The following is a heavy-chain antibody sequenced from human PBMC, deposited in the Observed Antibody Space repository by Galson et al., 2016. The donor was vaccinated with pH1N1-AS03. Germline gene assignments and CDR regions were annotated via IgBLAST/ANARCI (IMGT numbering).Heavy chain of an antibody. Sequence: TLRLSCAASGFSVRAHALSWVRQAPGKGLEWVASLDGGGAGTHYAGAVRGRFTISRDTSENTVYLQMNSLRAEDTALYYCAKDVFGWACDVWGQGTMVTVSS. CDR1: GFSVRAHA. V-gene: IGHV3-23*01. D-gene: IGHD3-10*01. J-gene: IGHJ3*01. CDR2: LDGGGAGT. CDR3: AKDVFGWACDV.